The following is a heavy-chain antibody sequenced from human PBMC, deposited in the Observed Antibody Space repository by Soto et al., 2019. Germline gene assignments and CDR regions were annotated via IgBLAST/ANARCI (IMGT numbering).Heavy chain of an antibody. Sequence: QVQLVESGGGVVQPGRSLRLSCAASGFTFSNYAMHWVRQAPGKGLEWVAVISYDGSNKYYADSVKGRFTISRDNSKNTLYLQMNSLRAEDTAVYYCAKGDGDKQREAFDIWGQGTMVTVSS. CDR1: GFTFSNYA. J-gene: IGHJ3*02. D-gene: IGHD4-17*01. V-gene: IGHV3-30-3*01. CDR3: AKGDGDKQREAFDI. CDR2: ISYDGSNK.